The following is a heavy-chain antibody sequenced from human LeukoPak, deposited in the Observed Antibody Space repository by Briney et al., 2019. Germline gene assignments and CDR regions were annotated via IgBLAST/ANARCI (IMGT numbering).Heavy chain of an antibody. V-gene: IGHV3-30*18. CDR1: RFTFSSYG. J-gene: IGHJ3*02. CDR2: ISYDGSNK. D-gene: IGHD5-12*01. CDR3: AKLAGKTVATMGPSDAFDI. Sequence: GGSLTLACAASRFTFSSYGMHWVRQAPGKGLEWVAVISYDGSNKYYADSVKGRFTISRDNSKNTLYLQMNSLRAEDTAVYYCAKLAGKTVATMGPSDAFDIWGQGTMVTVSS.